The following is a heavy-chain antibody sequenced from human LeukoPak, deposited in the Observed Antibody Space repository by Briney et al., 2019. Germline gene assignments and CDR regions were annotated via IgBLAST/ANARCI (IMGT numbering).Heavy chain of an antibody. Sequence: ASVKVSCKASGGTFSSYAISWVRQAPGQGLEWMGRIIPILGIANYAQKFQGRVTITADKSTSTAYMELSSLRSEDTAMYYCAAHGFGVVIILDYWGQGTLVTVSS. J-gene: IGHJ4*02. CDR3: AAHGFGVVIILDY. CDR2: IIPILGIA. D-gene: IGHD3-3*01. CDR1: GGTFSSYA. V-gene: IGHV1-69*04.